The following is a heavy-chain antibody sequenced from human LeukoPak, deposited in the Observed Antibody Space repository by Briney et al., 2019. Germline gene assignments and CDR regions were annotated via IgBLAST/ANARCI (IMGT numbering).Heavy chain of an antibody. CDR2: IYYSGST. V-gene: IGHV4-59*12. CDR1: VGSISRYY. CDR3: AKSTAYGLVPI. J-gene: IGHJ3*02. D-gene: IGHD2-2*01. Sequence: SETLSLTCTVSVGSISRYYWSWIRQPPAKGLEWIGYIYYSGSTNYNPCLKSPVTISVETSKTPFSLTLSSVTAPVTAVYYCAKSTAYGLVPIWGQGTMVTVSS.